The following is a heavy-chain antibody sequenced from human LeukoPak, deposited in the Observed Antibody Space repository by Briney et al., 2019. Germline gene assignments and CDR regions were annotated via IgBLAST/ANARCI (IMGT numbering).Heavy chain of an antibody. Sequence: GGSLRLSCTASGFTLSSYSMNWVRQAPGKGLEWVSSISSSSSYIYYADSVKGRFTISRDNAKNSLYLQMNSLRAEDTAVYYCARDGGYSYGYFDYWVQGTLVTVSS. J-gene: IGHJ4*02. V-gene: IGHV3-21*01. D-gene: IGHD5-18*01. CDR2: ISSSSSYI. CDR1: GFTLSSYS. CDR3: ARDGGYSYGYFDY.